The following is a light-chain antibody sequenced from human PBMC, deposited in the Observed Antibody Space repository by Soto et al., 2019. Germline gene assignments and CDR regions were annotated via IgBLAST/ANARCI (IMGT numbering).Light chain of an antibody. CDR2: DVS. J-gene: IGKJ4*01. V-gene: IGKV3D-20*01. Sequence: EIVLTQSPATLSLSPGERATLSCGASQTVDKNYLGWYQQKPGLAPRLLIYDVSNRATGIPDRFSGSGSGTHFTLTITRLEPEDFAVYYCQQYAHSPLTFGGGTKVDI. CDR3: QQYAHSPLT. CDR1: QTVDKNY.